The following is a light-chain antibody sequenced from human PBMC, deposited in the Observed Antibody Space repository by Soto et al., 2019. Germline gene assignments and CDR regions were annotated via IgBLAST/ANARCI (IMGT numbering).Light chain of an antibody. CDR2: ETY. Sequence: PPSPATLSVSQWEPATLSCRVSQSVRGHLAWYQQKPGQAPRLLIYETYRRATGIPDRFSGSGSGTEFTLTISILQPDDFATYYCQQYNSYSRTFGQGTKVEIK. CDR3: QQYNSYSRT. V-gene: IGKV3D-15*03. CDR1: QSVRGH. J-gene: IGKJ1*01.